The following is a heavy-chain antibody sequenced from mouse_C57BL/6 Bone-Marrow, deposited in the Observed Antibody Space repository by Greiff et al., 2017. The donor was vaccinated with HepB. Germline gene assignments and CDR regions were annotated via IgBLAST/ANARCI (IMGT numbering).Heavy chain of an antibody. J-gene: IGHJ1*03. CDR3: TSRDYYGSSPWYFDV. CDR2: IDPETGGT. D-gene: IGHD1-1*01. CDR1: GYTFTDYE. V-gene: IGHV1-15*01. Sequence: VKLMESGAELVRPGASVTLSCKASGYTFTDYEMHWVKQTPVHGLEWIGAIDPETGGTAYNQKFKGKAILTADKSSSTAYMELRSLTSEDSAVYYCTSRDYYGSSPWYFDVWGTGTTVTVSS.